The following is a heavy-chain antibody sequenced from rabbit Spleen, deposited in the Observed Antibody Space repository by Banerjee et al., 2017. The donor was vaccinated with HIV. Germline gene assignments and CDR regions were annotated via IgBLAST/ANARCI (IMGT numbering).Heavy chain of an antibody. V-gene: IGHV1S45*01. CDR1: GFSFNDDYV. Sequence: QEQLVESGGDLVKPEGSLTLPCTASGFSFNDDYVMCWVRQAPGKGLKWIACINTWSGRPVYASWAKGRFTFSKTSSTTVTLQMTSLTAADTATYFCARGSATMTMVITGWYFTLWGPGTLVTVS. D-gene: IGHD2-1*01. CDR2: INTWSGRP. CDR3: ARGSATMTMVITGWYFTL. J-gene: IGHJ4*01.